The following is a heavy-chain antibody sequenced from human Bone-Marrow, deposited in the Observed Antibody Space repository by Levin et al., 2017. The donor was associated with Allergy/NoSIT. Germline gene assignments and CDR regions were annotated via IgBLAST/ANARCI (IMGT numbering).Heavy chain of an antibody. CDR1: GISLSSYW. CDR3: GRDLTSGIDY. D-gene: IGHD3-10*01. Sequence: LSLTCAASGISLSSYWIQWVRQVPGKGLVWVSRMKNDGSGRTYADSVKGRCSMSADTAKNTAYLQMTSLRVEDTAVYYCGRDLTSGIDYWGQGTLVTVSS. V-gene: IGHV3-74*01. CDR2: MKNDGSGR. J-gene: IGHJ4*02.